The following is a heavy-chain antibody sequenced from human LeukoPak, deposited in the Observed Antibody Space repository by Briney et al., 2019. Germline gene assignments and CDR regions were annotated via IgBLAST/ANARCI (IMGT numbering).Heavy chain of an antibody. J-gene: IGHJ4*02. D-gene: IGHD1-26*01. V-gene: IGHV4-34*01. CDR3: ARATWRVGSTFDY. CDR2: INHSGSA. CDR1: GGSFSGYY. Sequence: PSETLSLTCAVYGGSFSGYYCSWIRQLPGKGLEWIGEINHSGSANYNPSLKSRVTISVDTSKNQFSLKLSSVTAADTAVYYCARATWRVGSTFDYWGQGTLVTVSS.